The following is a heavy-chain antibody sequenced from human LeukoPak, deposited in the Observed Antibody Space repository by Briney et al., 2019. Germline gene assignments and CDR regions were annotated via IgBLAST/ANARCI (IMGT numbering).Heavy chain of an antibody. Sequence: SETLSLTCTVSGGSITFGSYYWTWIRQPAGKGLEWLGRIYTSGRTYYNPSLRCRVTISMDTSMNQFSLRLNSVTAADTAVYYCARARVIPASFDDWGQGTLVTVSS. D-gene: IGHD3-16*02. V-gene: IGHV4-61*02. CDR1: GGSITFGSYY. CDR3: ARARVIPASFDD. J-gene: IGHJ4*02. CDR2: IYTSGRT.